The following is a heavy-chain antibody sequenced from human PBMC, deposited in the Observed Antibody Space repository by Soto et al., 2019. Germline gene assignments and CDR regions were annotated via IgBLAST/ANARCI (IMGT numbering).Heavy chain of an antibody. Sequence: EVQLVQSGAEVKKPGESLRISCKGSGYSFTSYWISWVRQMPGKGLEWMGRIDPSDSYTNYSPSFQGHVTISADKSISTAYLQWSSLKASDTAMYYCARPKGHTMIDSFAFDIWGQGTMVTVSS. J-gene: IGHJ3*02. CDR3: ARPKGHTMIDSFAFDI. D-gene: IGHD3-22*01. CDR1: GYSFTSYW. CDR2: IDPSDSYT. V-gene: IGHV5-10-1*03.